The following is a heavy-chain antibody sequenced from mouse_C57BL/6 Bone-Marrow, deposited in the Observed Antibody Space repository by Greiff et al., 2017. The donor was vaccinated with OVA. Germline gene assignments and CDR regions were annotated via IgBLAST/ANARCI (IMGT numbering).Heavy chain of an antibody. CDR1: GYTFTSYW. J-gene: IGHJ4*01. D-gene: IGHD1-1*01. Sequence: QVQLQQPGAELVRPGSSVKLSCKASGYTFTSYWMDWVKQRPGQGLEWIGNIYPSDSETHYNQKFKVKATLTVDKSSSTAYMQLSSLTSEDSAVYYCARFCYFYYAMDYWGQGTSVTVSS. CDR3: ARFCYFYYAMDY. V-gene: IGHV1-61*01. CDR2: IYPSDSET.